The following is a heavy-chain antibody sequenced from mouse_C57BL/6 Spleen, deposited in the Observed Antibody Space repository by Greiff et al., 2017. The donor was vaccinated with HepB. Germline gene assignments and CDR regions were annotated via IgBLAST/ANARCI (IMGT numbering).Heavy chain of an antibody. Sequence: VQLQQPGAELVMPGASVKLSCKASGYTFTSYWMHWVKQRPGQGLEWIGEIDPSDSYTNYNQKFKGKSTLTVDKSSSTAYMQLSSLTSEDSAVYYCARTGVVDYWGQGTTLTVSS. V-gene: IGHV1-69*01. CDR1: GYTFTSYW. CDR2: IDPSDSYT. D-gene: IGHD1-1*01. J-gene: IGHJ2*01. CDR3: ARTGVVDY.